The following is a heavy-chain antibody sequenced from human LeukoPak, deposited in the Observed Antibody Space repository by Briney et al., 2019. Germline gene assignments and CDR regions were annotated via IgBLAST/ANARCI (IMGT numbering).Heavy chain of an antibody. CDR3: ARDSPSYDFWSGYYSGAFDI. CDR1: GGSISSSNW. V-gene: IGHV4-4*02. J-gene: IGHJ3*02. CDR2: IYHSGST. D-gene: IGHD3-3*01. Sequence: SGTLSLTCAVSGGSISSSNWWSWVRQPPGKGLEWIGEIYHSGSTNYNPSLKSRVTISVDKSKNQFSLKLSSVTAADTAVYYCARDSPSYDFWSGYYSGAFDIWGQGTMVTVSS.